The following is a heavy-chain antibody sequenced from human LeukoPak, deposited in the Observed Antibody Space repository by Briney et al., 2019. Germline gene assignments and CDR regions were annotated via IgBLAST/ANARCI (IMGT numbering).Heavy chain of an antibody. J-gene: IGHJ6*03. CDR1: GYTFTSYG. V-gene: IGHV1-18*01. Sequence: ASVKVSCKASGYTFTSYGISWVRQAPGQGLEWMGWISAYNGNTNYAQKLQGRVTMTTDTSTSTAYMELRSLRSDDTAVYYCARVVGTPYYDFWSSSYYMDVWGKGTTVTVSS. D-gene: IGHD3-3*01. CDR2: ISAYNGNT. CDR3: ARVVGTPYYDFWSSSYYMDV.